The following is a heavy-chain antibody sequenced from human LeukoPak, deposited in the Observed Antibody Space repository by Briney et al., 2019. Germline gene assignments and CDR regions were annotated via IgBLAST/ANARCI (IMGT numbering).Heavy chain of an antibody. Sequence: SETLSLTCTVSGGSISSSSYYWGWIRQPPGKGLEWIGSIYYSGSTFYNTSLKSRVTISVDTSMNQFSLKLSSVIAADTAVYYCARSHDSSASYPFFDYWGQGTLVTVSS. CDR3: ARSHDSSASYPFFDY. CDR1: GGSISSSSYY. CDR2: IYYSGST. J-gene: IGHJ4*02. D-gene: IGHD3-22*01. V-gene: IGHV4-39*07.